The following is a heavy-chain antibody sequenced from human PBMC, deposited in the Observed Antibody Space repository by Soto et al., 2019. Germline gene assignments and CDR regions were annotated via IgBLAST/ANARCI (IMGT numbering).Heavy chain of an antibody. CDR3: ARDFLLVLPNRWAYMDV. CDR1: GFTFSSYG. Sequence: GGSLRLSCAASGFTFSSYGMHWVRQAPGKGLEWVAVIWYDGSNKYYADSVKGRFTISRDNSKNTLYLQMNSLRAEDTAVYYCARDFLLVLPNRWAYMDVWGKGTTVTVSS. V-gene: IGHV3-33*01. D-gene: IGHD2-2*01. CDR2: IWYDGSNK. J-gene: IGHJ6*03.